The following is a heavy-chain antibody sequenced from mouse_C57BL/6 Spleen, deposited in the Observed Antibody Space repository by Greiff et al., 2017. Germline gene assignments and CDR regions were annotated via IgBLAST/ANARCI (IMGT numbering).Heavy chain of an antibody. Sequence: EVKLVESVAELVRPGASVKLSCTASGFNIKNTYMHWVKQRPEQGLEWIGRIDPANGNTKYAPKFQGKATITADTSSNTAYLQLSSLTSEDTAIYYCARPLYSNYPLAMDYWGQGTSVTVSS. CDR3: ARPLYSNYPLAMDY. D-gene: IGHD2-5*01. J-gene: IGHJ4*01. CDR2: IDPANGNT. V-gene: IGHV14-3*01. CDR1: GFNIKNTY.